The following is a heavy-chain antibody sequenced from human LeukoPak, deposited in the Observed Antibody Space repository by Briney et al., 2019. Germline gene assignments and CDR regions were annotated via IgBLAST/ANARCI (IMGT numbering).Heavy chain of an antibody. D-gene: IGHD1-26*01. Sequence: PGGSLRLSCAASGFTFSNAWMSWVRQTPEKGLEWVANIKQDGYEKYYVDSVKGRFTISRDNAKNSLYLQMNSLRADDTAIYYCARDKIVGPTTLDYWGQGTLVTVSS. J-gene: IGHJ4*02. CDR2: IKQDGYEK. V-gene: IGHV3-7*01. CDR3: ARDKIVGPTTLDY. CDR1: GFTFSNAW.